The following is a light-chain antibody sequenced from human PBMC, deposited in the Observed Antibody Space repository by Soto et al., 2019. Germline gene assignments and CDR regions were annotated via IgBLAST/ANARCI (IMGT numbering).Light chain of an antibody. CDR1: QSASSNY. J-gene: IGKJ2*02. Sequence: EIAMTQSPATLSLSPGERASLSCRASQSASSNYLSWYQEKPGQAPRLLIHGASTRATGIPARFSGSGSGTDFTLTISSLQPENFAVCHCQQDYTLCTFGQGTKLAIK. CDR2: GAS. CDR3: QQDYTLCT. V-gene: IGKV3D-7*01.